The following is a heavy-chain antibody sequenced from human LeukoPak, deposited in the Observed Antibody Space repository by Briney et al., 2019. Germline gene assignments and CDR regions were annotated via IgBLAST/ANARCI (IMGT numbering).Heavy chain of an antibody. Sequence: ASVKVSCKASGYTFTNYDINWVRQATGQGLEWMGWMNPNSGNTGYAQKFQGRVTMTRNTSISTAYMELSSLRSEDTAVYYCARGRRDGYNHSTYYYYYMDVWGKGTTVTVSS. D-gene: IGHD5-24*01. V-gene: IGHV1-8*01. CDR3: ARGRRDGYNHSTYYYYYMDV. J-gene: IGHJ6*03. CDR2: MNPNSGNT. CDR1: GYTFTNYD.